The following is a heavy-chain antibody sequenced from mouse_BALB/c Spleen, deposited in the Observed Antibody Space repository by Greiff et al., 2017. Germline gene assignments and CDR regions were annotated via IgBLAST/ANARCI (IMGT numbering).Heavy chain of an antibody. CDR1: GYTFTSYW. CDR2: IYPGSGST. CDR3: TRNYRYDDYYAMDY. D-gene: IGHD2-14*01. V-gene: IGHV1S22*01. J-gene: IGHJ4*01. Sequence: LQQPGSELVRPGASVKLSCKASGYTFTSYWMHWVKQRHGQGLEWIGNIYPGSGSTNYDEKFKSKGSLTVDTSSSTAYMHLSSLTSEDSAVYYCTRNYRYDDYYAMDYWGQGTSVTVSS.